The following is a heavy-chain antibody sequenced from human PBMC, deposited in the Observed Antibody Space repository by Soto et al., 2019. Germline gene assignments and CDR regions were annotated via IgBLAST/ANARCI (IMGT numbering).Heavy chain of an antibody. J-gene: IGHJ6*02. D-gene: IGHD6-25*01. CDR1: GGSFSGYY. V-gene: IGHV4-34*01. CDR2: INHSGST. Sequence: SETLSLTCAVYGGSFSGYYWSWIRQPPGKGLEWIGEINHSGSTNYNPSLKSRVTISVDTSKNQFSLKLSSVTAADTAVYYCARGIGSGWYYYYYGMDVWGQGTTVTVSS. CDR3: ARGIGSGWYYYYYGMDV.